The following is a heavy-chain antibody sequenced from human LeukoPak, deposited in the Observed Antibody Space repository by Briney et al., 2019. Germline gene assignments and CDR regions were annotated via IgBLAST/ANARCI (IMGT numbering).Heavy chain of an antibody. D-gene: IGHD3-22*01. CDR1: GFTFSTYG. J-gene: IGHJ4*02. CDR2: ISYDGSNK. Sequence: GGSLRLSCAASGFTFSTYGMHWVRQAPGKGLEWLAVISYDGSNKYYVDSVKGRFTISRDNSKNTLYLQMNSLRVEDTAVYYCAKDSSGYYSPIDYWGQGTLVTVSS. V-gene: IGHV3-30*18. CDR3: AKDSSGYYSPIDY.